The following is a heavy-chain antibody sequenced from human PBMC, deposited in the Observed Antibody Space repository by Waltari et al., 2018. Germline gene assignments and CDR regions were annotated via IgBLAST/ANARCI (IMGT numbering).Heavy chain of an antibody. CDR3: ARVQQWLLGGYFDY. D-gene: IGHD6-19*01. Sequence: EVQLVESGGGLIQPGGSLRLSCAASGFTVSSNYMSWVRQAPGKGLGRVSVIYSGGSTYYADSVKGRFTISRDNSKNTLYLQMNSLRAEDTAVYYCARVQQWLLGGYFDYWGQGTLVTVSS. V-gene: IGHV3-53*01. CDR1: GFTVSSNY. CDR2: IYSGGST. J-gene: IGHJ4*02.